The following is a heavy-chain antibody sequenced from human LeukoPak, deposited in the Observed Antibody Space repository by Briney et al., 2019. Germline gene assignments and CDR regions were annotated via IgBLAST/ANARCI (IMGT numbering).Heavy chain of an antibody. J-gene: IGHJ6*03. CDR1: GFTFSSYA. CDR2: TSGSGGST. Sequence: GGSPRLSCAASGFTFSSYAMSWVRQAPGKGLEWVSATSGSGGSTYYADSVKGRFTISRDNSKNTLYLQMNSLRAEDTAVYYCARERQDHYYYYYMDVWGKGTTVTVSS. D-gene: IGHD1-1*01. V-gene: IGHV3-23*01. CDR3: ARERQDHYYYYYMDV.